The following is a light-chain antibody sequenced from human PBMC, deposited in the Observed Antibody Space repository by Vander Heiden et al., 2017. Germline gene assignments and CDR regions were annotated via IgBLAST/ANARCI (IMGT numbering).Light chain of an antibody. Sequence: IVMTQSPATLSVSPGERATLSCRAGQSVSSNLAWYQHKPGQAPRLLIYGASTRATGIPARFSGSGSGTEFTLTISSLQSEDFAVYYCQQNNNWPPHTFGQGTKLEIK. J-gene: IGKJ2*01. V-gene: IGKV3-15*01. CDR3: QQNNNWPPHT. CDR2: GAS. CDR1: QSVSSN.